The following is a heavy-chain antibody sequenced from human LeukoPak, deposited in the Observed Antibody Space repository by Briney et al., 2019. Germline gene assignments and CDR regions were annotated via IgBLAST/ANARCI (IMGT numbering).Heavy chain of an antibody. CDR3: ARGANYGDYGLDAFDI. J-gene: IGHJ3*02. Sequence: PSETLSLTCTVSGGPISSYYWSWIRQPPGKGLEWIGYIYYSGSTTYNPTLKSRVTISIDTSKNQFSLKLTSVTAADTALYYCARGANYGDYGLDAFDIWGQGTMVTVSS. V-gene: IGHV4-59*01. CDR2: IYYSGST. CDR1: GGPISSYY. D-gene: IGHD4-17*01.